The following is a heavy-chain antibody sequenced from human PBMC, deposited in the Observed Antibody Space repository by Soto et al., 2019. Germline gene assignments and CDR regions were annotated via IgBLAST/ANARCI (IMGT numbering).Heavy chain of an antibody. CDR2: IYYSGST. CDR3: ARSITMIVGNWFDP. V-gene: IGHV4-30-4*01. D-gene: IGHD3-22*01. Sequence: SETLSLTCTVSGGSISSGDYYWSWIRQPPGKGLEWIGYIYYSGSTYYNPSLKSRVTISVDTSKNQFSLKLSSVTAADTAVYYCARSITMIVGNWFDPWVQGTQVTVSS. CDR1: GGSISSGDYY. J-gene: IGHJ5*02.